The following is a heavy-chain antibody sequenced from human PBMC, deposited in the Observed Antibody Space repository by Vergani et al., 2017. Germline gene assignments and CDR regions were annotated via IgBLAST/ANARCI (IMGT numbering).Heavy chain of an antibody. CDR2: INHSGST. D-gene: IGHD3-16*01. CDR3: ARGDWGNWYFDL. CDR1: GGSFSGYY. V-gene: IGHV4-34*01. Sequence: QVQLQQWGAGLLKPSETLSLTCAVYGGSFSGYYWSWIRQPPGKGLEWIGEINHSGSTNYNPSLKSRVTISVDTSKNQFSLKLSSVTAADTAVYYCARGDWGNWYFDLWGRGTLVTVSS. J-gene: IGHJ2*01.